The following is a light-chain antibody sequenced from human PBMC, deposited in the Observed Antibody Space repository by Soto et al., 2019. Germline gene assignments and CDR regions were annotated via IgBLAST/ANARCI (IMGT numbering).Light chain of an antibody. CDR3: QQYGSAPFT. Sequence: EIAMTQSPATLSVSPGERATLSCRASQSVASSHLAWYRQKPGQTPRLIIYDASSRATGIPDRISGSGSGTDFTLTISGLEPEDFTVYYCQQYGSAPFTFGPGTKVDIK. CDR1: QSVASSH. CDR2: DAS. J-gene: IGKJ3*01. V-gene: IGKV3-20*01.